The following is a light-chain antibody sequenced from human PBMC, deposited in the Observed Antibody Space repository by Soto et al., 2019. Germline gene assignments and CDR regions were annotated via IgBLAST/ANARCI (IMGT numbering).Light chain of an antibody. J-gene: IGKJ1*01. CDR3: QQHGSSPPSWT. CDR2: GAS. Sequence: ETVLTQSPGTLSLSPGERATLFCRASQSVSSSYLAWYQQKPGQAPRLLNYGASSRATGIPDRFSGSGSGTHFTLTISRLEPEDFAVYYCQQHGSSPPSWTFGQGTKVEIK. CDR1: QSVSSSY. V-gene: IGKV3-20*01.